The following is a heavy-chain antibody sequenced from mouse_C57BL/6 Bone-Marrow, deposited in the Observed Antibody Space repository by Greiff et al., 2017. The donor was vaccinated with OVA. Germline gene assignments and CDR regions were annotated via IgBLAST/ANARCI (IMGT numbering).Heavy chain of an antibody. D-gene: IGHD2-4*01. CDR2: IHPSDSDT. CDR3: ATLYYDYAWYFDG. CDR1: GYTFTSYW. V-gene: IGHV1-74*01. Sequence: VQLQQSGAELARPGASVKLSCKASGYTFTSYWMHWVKQRPGQGLEWIGRIHPSDSDTNYNQKFKGKATLTVDKSSSTAYMQRSSLTSEVSAVYCWATLYYDYAWYFDGWGTGTTVTVS. J-gene: IGHJ1*03.